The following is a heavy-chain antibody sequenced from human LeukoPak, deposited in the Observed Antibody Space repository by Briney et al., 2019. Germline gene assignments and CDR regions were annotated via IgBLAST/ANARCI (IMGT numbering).Heavy chain of an antibody. CDR1: GFTFSSYG. Sequence: PGGSLRLSCAASGFTFSSYGMHWVRQAPGKGLEWVAVISYDGSNKYYADSVKGRFTISRDNSKNTLYLQMNSLRAEDTAVYYCAKDGEMATITRVSYFDYWGQGTLVTVSS. J-gene: IGHJ4*02. D-gene: IGHD5-24*01. CDR2: ISYDGSNK. V-gene: IGHV3-30*18. CDR3: AKDGEMATITRVSYFDY.